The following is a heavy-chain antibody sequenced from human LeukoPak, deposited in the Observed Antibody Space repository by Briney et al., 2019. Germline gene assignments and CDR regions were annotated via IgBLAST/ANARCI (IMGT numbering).Heavy chain of an antibody. J-gene: IGHJ4*02. CDR3: ARVGYFDWLYYFDY. D-gene: IGHD3-9*01. CDR1: GGSISSGGYY. CDR2: INHSGST. Sequence: SETLSLTCTVSGGSISSGGYYWSWIRQPPGKGLEWIGEINHSGSTNYNPSLKSRVTISVDTSKNQFSLKLSSVTAADTAVYYCARVGYFDWLYYFDYWGQGTLVTVSS. V-gene: IGHV4-39*07.